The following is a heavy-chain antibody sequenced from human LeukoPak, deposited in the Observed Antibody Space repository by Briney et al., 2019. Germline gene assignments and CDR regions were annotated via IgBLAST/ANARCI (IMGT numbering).Heavy chain of an antibody. CDR2: ISYDGSNK. Sequence: GGSLRLSCAASGFTFSSYAMHWVRQAPGKGLEWVAVISYDGSNKYYADSVKGRFTISRDNSKNTLYLQMNSLRAEDTAVYYCARERTTVAHYYYYGMDVWGQGTTVTVSS. J-gene: IGHJ6*02. D-gene: IGHD4-17*01. CDR3: ARERTTVAHYYYYGMDV. CDR1: GFTFSSYA. V-gene: IGHV3-30-3*01.